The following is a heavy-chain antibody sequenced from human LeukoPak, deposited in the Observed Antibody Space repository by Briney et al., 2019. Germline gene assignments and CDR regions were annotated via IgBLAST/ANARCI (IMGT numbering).Heavy chain of an antibody. J-gene: IGHJ4*02. CDR2: ISYDGSNK. CDR1: GFTFSSYG. D-gene: IGHD2-15*01. V-gene: IGHV3-30*18. Sequence: PGGSLRLSCAASGFTFSSYGMHWVRQAPGKGLEWVAVISYDGSNKYYADSVKGRFTISRDNSKNTLYLQMNSLRAEDTAVYYCAKDIDCSGGSCYSGYFDYWGQGTLVTVSS. CDR3: AKDIDCSGGSCYSGYFDY.